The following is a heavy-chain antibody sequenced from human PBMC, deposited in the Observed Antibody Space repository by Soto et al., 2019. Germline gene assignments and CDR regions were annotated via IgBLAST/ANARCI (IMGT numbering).Heavy chain of an antibody. CDR2: IGTAGDT. CDR1: GFTFSSYD. Sequence: EVQLVESGGGLVQPGGSLRLSCAASGFTFSSYDMHWVRQATGKGLEWVSAIGTAGDTYYPGSVKGRFTISRENAKNSLYLQMTSRRAGDRAVYYCARRAGDACDIWGQGTMVTVSS. CDR3: ARRAGDACDI. J-gene: IGHJ3*02. D-gene: IGHD6-25*01. V-gene: IGHV3-13*01.